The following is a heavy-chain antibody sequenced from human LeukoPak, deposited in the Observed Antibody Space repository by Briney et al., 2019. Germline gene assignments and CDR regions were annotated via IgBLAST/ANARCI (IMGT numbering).Heavy chain of an antibody. CDR3: ARVMSGLRWSSFDY. J-gene: IGHJ4*02. CDR2: INPNSGAT. Sequence: ASVKVSCKASGYTFTDYFMHWVRQAPGQGLEWMGWINPNSGATNYAQNFQGRVTMTSDTSISTVYMELSRLTYDDTAVYYCARVMSGLRWSSFDYWGQGTLVTVSS. V-gene: IGHV1-2*02. CDR1: GYTFTDYF. D-gene: IGHD4-23*01.